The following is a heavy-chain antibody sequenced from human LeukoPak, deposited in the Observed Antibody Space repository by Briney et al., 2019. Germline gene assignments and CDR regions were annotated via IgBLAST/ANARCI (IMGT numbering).Heavy chain of an antibody. D-gene: IGHD3-10*01. V-gene: IGHV4-34*01. CDR3: ARLYPKLLWFGMDYYYFDY. CDR1: GGSFSGYY. CDR2: INHSGST. Sequence: SETLSLTCAVYGGSFSGYYWSWIRQPPGKGLEWIGEINHSGSTNYNPSLKSRVTISVDTSKNQFSLKLSSVTAADTAVYYCARLYPKLLWFGMDYYYFDYWGQGTLVTVSS. J-gene: IGHJ4*02.